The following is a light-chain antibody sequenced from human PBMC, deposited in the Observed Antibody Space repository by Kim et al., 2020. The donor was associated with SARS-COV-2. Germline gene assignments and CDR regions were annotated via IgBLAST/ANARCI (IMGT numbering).Light chain of an antibody. CDR3: QLRTNWLT. CDR2: DAS. CDR1: QSVSPY. Sequence: SLSPGERATLSCRASQSVSPYLAWYQQKPGQAPRLLIYDASKSATGIPARFSGSGSGTDFTLTISSLEPDDFAVYYCQLRTNWLTSGGGTKVDIK. V-gene: IGKV3-11*01. J-gene: IGKJ4*01.